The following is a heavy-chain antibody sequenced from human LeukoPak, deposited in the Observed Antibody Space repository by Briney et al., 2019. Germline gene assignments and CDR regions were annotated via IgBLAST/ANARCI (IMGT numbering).Heavy chain of an antibody. J-gene: IGHJ4*02. CDR3: ARESRAYSSGCLDY. D-gene: IGHD6-19*01. CDR1: GFTVSSNY. Sequence: PGGSLRLSCAASGFTVSSNYMSWVRQAPGKGLEWVPVIYSGGSTYYADSVKGRFTISRDNSKNTLYLQMNSLRAEDTAVYYCARESRAYSSGCLDYWGQGTLVTVSS. CDR2: IYSGGST. V-gene: IGHV3-66*01.